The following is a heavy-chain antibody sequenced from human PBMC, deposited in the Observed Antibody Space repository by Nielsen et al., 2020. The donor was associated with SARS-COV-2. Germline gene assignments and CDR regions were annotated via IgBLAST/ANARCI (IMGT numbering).Heavy chain of an antibody. J-gene: IGHJ6*03. Sequence: ASVKVSCKASGYTFNNNGFSWVRQAPGQGLEWVGWVSAYNANTNYAQKLQGRVTMTTDTSTSTAYMGLRSLRSDDTAVYYCARAVGSAFYYYYMDVWGQGTAVTVSS. CDR1: GYTFNNNG. D-gene: IGHD2-15*01. CDR2: VSAYNANT. V-gene: IGHV1-18*04. CDR3: ARAVGSAFYYYYMDV.